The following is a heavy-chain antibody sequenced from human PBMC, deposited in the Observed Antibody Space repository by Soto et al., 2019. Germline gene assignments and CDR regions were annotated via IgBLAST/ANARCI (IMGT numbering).Heavy chain of an antibody. CDR1: RHTLDSVG. V-gene: IGHV1-18*04. D-gene: IGHD3-22*01. J-gene: IGHJ4*02. CDR3: AREFQYDSGGFNELYC. CDR2: ISAYNGNT. Sequence: VPVKVSRMASRHTLDSVGLNWVRQAPGKGLDWLGWISAYNGNTNYAQKFHGRVTMTADTSTTTAYLELTSLRSDDTAVYYCAREFQYDSGGFNELYCWGQGILVTVSS.